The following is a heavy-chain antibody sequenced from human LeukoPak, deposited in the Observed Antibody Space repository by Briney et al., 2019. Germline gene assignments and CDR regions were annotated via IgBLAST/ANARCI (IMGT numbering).Heavy chain of an antibody. CDR2: TESGGNT. Sequence: GGSLRLSCAASGFTVSRNYMSWVRQAPGKGLEWVSVTESGGNTESADSVKGRFTISRDNSKNTLYLQMNSLRAEDTAVYYCARDLNYWGQGILVTVSS. CDR3: ARDLNY. CDR1: GFTVSRNY. J-gene: IGHJ4*02. V-gene: IGHV3-53*01. D-gene: IGHD3-9*01.